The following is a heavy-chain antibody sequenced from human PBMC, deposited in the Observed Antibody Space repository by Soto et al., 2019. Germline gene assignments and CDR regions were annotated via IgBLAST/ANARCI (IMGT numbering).Heavy chain of an antibody. Sequence: AGESLKISCKGSGYSFTIYWIGWVRQMPGKGLEWMGIIYPGDSDTRYSPSFQGQVTISADKSISTAYLQWSSLKASDTAMYYCARRRALYGPGSYSFGYWGQGTLVTVSS. CDR1: GYSFTIYW. V-gene: IGHV5-51*01. D-gene: IGHD3-10*01. J-gene: IGHJ4*02. CDR2: IYPGDSDT. CDR3: ARRRALYGPGSYSFGY.